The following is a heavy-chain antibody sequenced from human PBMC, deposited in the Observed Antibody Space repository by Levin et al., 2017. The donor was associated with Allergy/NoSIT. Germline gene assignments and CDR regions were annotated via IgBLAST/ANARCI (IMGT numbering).Heavy chain of an antibody. D-gene: IGHD6-19*01. CDR1: GGSVDKGNW. Sequence: SETLSLTCGVSGGSVDKGNWWTWVRQAPGKGLEWIGEIYHSGTANYNPSFGSRVSISVPRSRDHFSLKLLSVTAADTAVYYCTKSPGLRGQWLDGRYFESWGQGSSVTVSS. V-gene: IGHV4-4*02. J-gene: IGHJ4*02. CDR2: IYHSGTA. CDR3: TKSPGLRGQWLDGRYFES.